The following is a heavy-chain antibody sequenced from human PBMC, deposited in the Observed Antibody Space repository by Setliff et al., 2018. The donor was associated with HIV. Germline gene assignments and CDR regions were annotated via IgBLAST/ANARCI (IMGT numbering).Heavy chain of an antibody. V-gene: IGHV4-59*11. CDR1: GGSINDQY. J-gene: IGHJ5*02. D-gene: IGHD1-26*01. Sequence: PSETLSLTCTVPGGSINDQYFSWIRQSPGKGLEWIGSIDYSGSTNYNPSLKSRVSMSLDTSKNQFSLKLTSVTAADTAVYYCARGGTSSNWFDPWGQGTLVTVS. CDR3: ARGGTSSNWFDP. CDR2: IDYSGST.